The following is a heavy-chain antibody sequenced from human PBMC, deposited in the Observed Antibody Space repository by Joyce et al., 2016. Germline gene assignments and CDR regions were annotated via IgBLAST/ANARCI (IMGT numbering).Heavy chain of an antibody. J-gene: IGHJ4*02. CDR1: GGSISSGDYY. CDR2: IYFSGST. V-gene: IGHV4-30-4*01. Sequence: QVQLQESGPGLVKPSQTLYLTCTVSGGSISSGDYYWSWVRQSPGKGLEWIGYIYFSGSTHRNTSLKSRLTISADTSKNQFSLKVRSVTAADTAVYYCARGNGDFWSGYYNYFDYWGQGILVTVSS. CDR3: ARGNGDFWSGYYNYFDY. D-gene: IGHD3-3*01.